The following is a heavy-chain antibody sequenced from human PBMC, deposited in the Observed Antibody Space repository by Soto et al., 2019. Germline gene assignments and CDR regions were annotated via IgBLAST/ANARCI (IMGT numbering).Heavy chain of an antibody. CDR3: ARLLYDSSGYYYFDY. CDR1: GGSISSSSYY. Sequence: PSETLSLTCTVSGGSISSSSYYWGWIRQPPGKGLEWIGSIFYSGSTYYNPSLKSRVTISVDTSKNQFSLKLSSVTAADTAVYFFARLLYDSSGYYYFDYWGQGILVTASS. J-gene: IGHJ4*02. V-gene: IGHV4-39*01. CDR2: IFYSGST. D-gene: IGHD3-22*01.